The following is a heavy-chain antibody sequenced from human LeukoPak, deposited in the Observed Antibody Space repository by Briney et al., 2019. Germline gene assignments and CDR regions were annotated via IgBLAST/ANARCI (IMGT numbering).Heavy chain of an antibody. D-gene: IGHD6-25*01. CDR3: ARVRRLYYYYYMDV. V-gene: IGHV4-34*01. CDR2: INHSGST. CDR1: GGSFSGYY. Sequence: SETLSLTCAVYGGSFSGYYWSWIRQPPGKGLEWIGEINHSGSTNYNPSLKSRVTISVDTSKNQFSLKLSSVTAADTAVYYCARVRRLYYYYYMDVWGKGTTVTVSS. J-gene: IGHJ6*03.